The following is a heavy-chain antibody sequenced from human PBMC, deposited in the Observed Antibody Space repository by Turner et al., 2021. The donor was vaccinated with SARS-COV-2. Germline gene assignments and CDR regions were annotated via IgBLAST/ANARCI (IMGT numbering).Heavy chain of an antibody. CDR2: YYDSGRT. CDR3: ARLGDSLDYYYGMDV. Sequence: QLQLQESGPGLVKPSETLSLTCTVSGGSISSSSYYWGGIRQPPGKGLWWNGRYYDSGRTYYKPYLKGRVTISVDTSKDQFSLKLSTVTAADTAVYYCARLGDSLDYYYGMDVWGQGTTVTVSS. CDR1: GGSISSSSYY. J-gene: IGHJ6*02. D-gene: IGHD3-16*01. V-gene: IGHV4-39*01.